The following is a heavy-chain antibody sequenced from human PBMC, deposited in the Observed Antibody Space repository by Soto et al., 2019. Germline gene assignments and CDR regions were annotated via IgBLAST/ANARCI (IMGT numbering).Heavy chain of an antibody. V-gene: IGHV3-11*06. D-gene: IGHD4-17*01. CDR1: GFTFSDYY. J-gene: IGHJ5*02. CDR3: ARGVAATVTQGGWFDP. CDR2: ISSSSSYT. Sequence: QVQLVESGGGLVKPGGSLRLSCAASGFTFSDYYMSWIRQAPGKGLEWVSYISSSSSYTNYADSVEGRFTISRDNAKNSLYLQMNSLRAEDTAVYYCARGVAATVTQGGWFDPWGQGTLVTVSS.